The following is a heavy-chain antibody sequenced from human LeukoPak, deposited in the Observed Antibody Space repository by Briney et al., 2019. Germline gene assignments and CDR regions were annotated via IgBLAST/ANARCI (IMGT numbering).Heavy chain of an antibody. D-gene: IGHD3-9*01. J-gene: IGHJ6*02. V-gene: IGHV1-69*04. CDR3: ARSGYDILTGYSRNYYYYGMDV. CDR2: IIPILGIA. Sequence: SAKVSCKASGGTFSSYAISWVRQAPGQGLEWMGRIIPILGIANYAQKFQGRVTITADKSTSTAYMELSSLRSEDTAVYYCARSGYDILTGYSRNYYYYGMDVWGQGTTVTVSS. CDR1: GGTFSSYA.